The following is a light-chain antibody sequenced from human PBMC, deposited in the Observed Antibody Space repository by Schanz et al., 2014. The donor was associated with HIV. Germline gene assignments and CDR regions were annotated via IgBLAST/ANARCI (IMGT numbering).Light chain of an antibody. CDR1: RSVNSN. J-gene: IGKJ2*01. V-gene: IGKV3-15*01. CDR2: RAS. Sequence: EIVMTQSPVTLSVSPGERVTLSCRASRSVNSNLAWYQQKPGQAPRLLIYRASTRATGIPARFSGSGSGTEFTLTISSLQSEDFAVYYCQQYNNWPYTFGQGTKLEVK. CDR3: QQYNNWPYT.